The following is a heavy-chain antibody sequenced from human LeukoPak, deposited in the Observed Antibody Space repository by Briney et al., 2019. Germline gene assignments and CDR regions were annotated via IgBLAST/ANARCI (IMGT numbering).Heavy chain of an antibody. J-gene: IGHJ4*02. Sequence: GGSLRLSWSASGFTFSSYSMNLVRQAPGKGVEVVPSINNSSSYIYYADSVKGRFTISRDNAKNSLYLQMNSLRAEDTAVYYCARAKYCSGGSCYFGGFDYWGQGTLVTVSS. D-gene: IGHD2-15*01. CDR3: ARAKYCSGGSCYFGGFDY. V-gene: IGHV3-21*01. CDR2: INNSSSYI. CDR1: GFTFSSYS.